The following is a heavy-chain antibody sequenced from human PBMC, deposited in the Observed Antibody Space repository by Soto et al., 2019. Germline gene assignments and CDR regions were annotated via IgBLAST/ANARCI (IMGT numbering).Heavy chain of an antibody. CDR3: ARGLGYCSGGSCYSNYYYYGMDV. J-gene: IGHJ6*02. V-gene: IGHV4-34*01. CDR1: GGSFSGYY. D-gene: IGHD2-15*01. CDR2: INHSGST. Sequence: ASETLSLTCAVYGGSFSGYYWSWIRRPPGKGLEWIGEINHSGSTNYNPSLKSRVTISVDTSKNQFSLKLSSVAAADTAVYYCARGLGYCSGGSCYSNYYYYGMDVWGQGTTVTVSS.